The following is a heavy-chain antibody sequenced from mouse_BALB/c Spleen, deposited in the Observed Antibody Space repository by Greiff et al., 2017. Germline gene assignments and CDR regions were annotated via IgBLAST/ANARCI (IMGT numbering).Heavy chain of an antibody. J-gene: IGHJ4*01. Sequence: EVHLVESGGGLVKPGGSLKLSCAASGFTFSDYYMYWVRQTPEKRLEWVATISDGGSYTYYPDSVKGRFTISRDNAKNNLYLQMSSLKSEDTAMYYCARSLNYYGSRYAMDYWGQGTSVTVSS. CDR1: GFTFSDYY. D-gene: IGHD1-1*01. CDR3: ARSLNYYGSRYAMDY. V-gene: IGHV5-4*02. CDR2: ISDGGSYT.